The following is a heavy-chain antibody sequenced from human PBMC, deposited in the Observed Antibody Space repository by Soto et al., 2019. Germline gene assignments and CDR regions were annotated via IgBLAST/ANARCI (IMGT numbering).Heavy chain of an antibody. CDR2: LPEIGTNT. D-gene: IGHD1-26*01. Sequence: PGGSLRLSCAASVFTFSNYGMSWVRQAPGKGLEWVSALPEIGTNTYYADSVKGRFTISRDNSKNTLFLQINNLRAGDTAVYYCAKKSGVGATWYFDYWGQGTLVTVSS. V-gene: IGHV3-23*01. CDR1: VFTFSNYG. CDR3: AKKSGVGATWYFDY. J-gene: IGHJ4*02.